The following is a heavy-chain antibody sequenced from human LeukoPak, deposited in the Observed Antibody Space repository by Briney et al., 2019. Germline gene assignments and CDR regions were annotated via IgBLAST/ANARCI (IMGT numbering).Heavy chain of an antibody. CDR3: ARDGEIFVKNYDISMAAYYFDY. CDR2: IYYSGST. V-gene: IGHV4-59*01. Sequence: PSETLSLTCTVSGGSISSYYWSWIRQPPGKGLEWIGYIYYSGSTNYNPSLKSRVTISVDTSKNQFSLKLSSVTAADTAVYYCARDGEIFVKNYDISMAAYYFDYWGQGTLVTVSS. CDR1: GGSISSYY. J-gene: IGHJ4*02. D-gene: IGHD3-9*01.